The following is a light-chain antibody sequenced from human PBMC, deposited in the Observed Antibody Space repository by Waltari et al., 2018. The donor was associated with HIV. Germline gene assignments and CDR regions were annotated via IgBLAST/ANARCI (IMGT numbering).Light chain of an antibody. CDR1: NIGSKS. V-gene: IGLV3-21*04. CDR3: QVWDSSSDHVV. J-gene: IGLJ2*01. Sequence: SYVLTQPPSVSVAPGKTARITCGGNNIGSKSVHWYQQKPGQAPVLVIFYDTDRPSGIPERFSGSTSGNTATLTISRGEAGDEADYYCQVWDSSSDHVVFGGGTKLTVL. CDR2: YDT.